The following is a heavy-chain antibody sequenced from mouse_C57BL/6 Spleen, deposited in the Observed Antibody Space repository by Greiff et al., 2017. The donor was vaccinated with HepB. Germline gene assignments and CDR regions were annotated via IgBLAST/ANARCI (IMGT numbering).Heavy chain of an antibody. V-gene: IGHV8-5*01. CDR1: GFSLSTSNMG. CDR3: GQIAEGVCGYYLDG. Sequence: QVQLQQSGPGILQPSQTLSLTCSFSGFSLSTSNMGIGWIRQPSGMGVEWLVDIGWNDDKYYNPSLKSRLTISKDTSNNQVFLKSTSVDTADTATYYCGQIAEGVCGYYLDGWGQRTTLTVT. J-gene: IGHJ2*01. D-gene: IGHD1-1*02. CDR2: IGWNDDK.